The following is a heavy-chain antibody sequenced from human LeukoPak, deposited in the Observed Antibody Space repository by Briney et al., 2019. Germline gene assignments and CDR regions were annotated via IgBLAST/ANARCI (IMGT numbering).Heavy chain of an antibody. CDR1: GGSISSYY. V-gene: IGHV4-59*08. CDR2: IYYSGST. D-gene: IGHD6-19*01. J-gene: IGHJ4*02. Sequence: KPSETLSLTCTVSGGSISSYYWSWIRQPPGRGLEWIGYIYYSGSTNYNPSLKSRVTISVDTSKNQFSLKLSSVTAADTAVYYCARGIAVAGTGNFDYWGQGTLVTVSS. CDR3: ARGIAVAGTGNFDY.